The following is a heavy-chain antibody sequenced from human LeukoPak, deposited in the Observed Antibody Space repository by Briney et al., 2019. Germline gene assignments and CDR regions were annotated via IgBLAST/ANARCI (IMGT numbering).Heavy chain of an antibody. Sequence: GALRLSCAASGFNFRDFAISWVGQAPGKGLEWVSGIGSDTTTHYAESVKGRFAISRDNAKNTLYLHMNSVRAEDTALYYCAKDLHYWVAMDVWGQGTTVTVS. CDR2: IGSDTTT. V-gene: IGHV3-23*01. D-gene: IGHD2-15*01. CDR3: AKDLHYWVAMDV. J-gene: IGHJ6*02. CDR1: GFNFRDFA.